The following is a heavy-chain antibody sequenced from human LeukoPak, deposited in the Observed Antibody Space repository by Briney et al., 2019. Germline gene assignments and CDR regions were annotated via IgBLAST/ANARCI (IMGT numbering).Heavy chain of an antibody. J-gene: IGHJ4*02. D-gene: IGHD2-21*02. CDR2: TNPSGGST. CDR3: ARSEVVTSFDY. CDR1: GYTFASYY. V-gene: IGHV1-46*01. Sequence: ASVKVSCRASGYTFASYYMHWVRQAPGQGLEWMGITNPSGGSTSYAQKFQGRVTMTRDTSTSTVYMELSSLRSEDTAVYYCARSEVVTSFDYWGQGTLVTVSS.